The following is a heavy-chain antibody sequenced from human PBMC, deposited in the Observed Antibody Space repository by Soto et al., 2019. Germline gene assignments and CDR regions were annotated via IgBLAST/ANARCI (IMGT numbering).Heavy chain of an antibody. CDR1: GYSFTSYW. J-gene: IGHJ6*02. D-gene: IGHD5-12*01. CDR3: ARERWLQSYYYYGMDV. CDR2: IDPSDSYT. V-gene: IGHV5-10-1*01. Sequence: PGESLKISCKGSGYSFTSYWISWVRQMPWKGLEWMGRIDPSDSYTNYSPSFQGHVTISADKSISTAYLQWSSLEASDTAMYYCARERWLQSYYYYGMDVWGQGTTVTVSS.